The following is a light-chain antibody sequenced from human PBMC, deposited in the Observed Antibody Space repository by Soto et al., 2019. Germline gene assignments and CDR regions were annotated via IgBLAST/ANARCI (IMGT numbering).Light chain of an antibody. CDR3: QMCDSAHALT. J-gene: IGKJ4*01. CDR2: GAS. Sequence: DIQMTQSPSSLSASVGDRVTITCRASQDIRKYLAWYQQKAGKVPQVLIYGASTLPSGVPARFSGSGSGTDFTLTICDLQPEDAATYYCQMCDSAHALTFGGGTKVEIK. CDR1: QDIRKY. V-gene: IGKV1-27*01.